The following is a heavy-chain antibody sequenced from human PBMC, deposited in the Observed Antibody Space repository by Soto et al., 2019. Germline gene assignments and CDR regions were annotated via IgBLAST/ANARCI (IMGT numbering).Heavy chain of an antibody. CDR2: ISYDGSNK. CDR1: GFTFSSYA. CDR3: ARAAQLWLFIDY. J-gene: IGHJ4*02. V-gene: IGHV3-30-3*01. D-gene: IGHD5-18*01. Sequence: QVQLVESGGGVVQPGRSLRLSCAASGFTFSSYAMHWVRQAPGKGLEWVAVISYDGSNKYYADSVKGRFTISRDNSKNTRYLQMNSLRAEDTAVYYCARAAQLWLFIDYWGQGTLVTVSS.